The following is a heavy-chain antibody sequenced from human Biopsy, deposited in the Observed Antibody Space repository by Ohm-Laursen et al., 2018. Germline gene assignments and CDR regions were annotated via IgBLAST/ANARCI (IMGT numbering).Heavy chain of an antibody. V-gene: IGHV4-59*12. D-gene: IGHD3-22*01. CDR1: GGSIRRDY. CDR3: ARDRGGYNYYCAMDV. CDR2: IYYSGST. J-gene: IGHJ6*02. Sequence: SETLSLPCIVSGGSIRRDYWSWIRQTPGKGLEWIGYIYYSGSTNYNPSLKSRFTISVDTSKNQFSLKLSSVTAADTAVYYCARDRGGYNYYCAMDVWGQGTTVTVSS.